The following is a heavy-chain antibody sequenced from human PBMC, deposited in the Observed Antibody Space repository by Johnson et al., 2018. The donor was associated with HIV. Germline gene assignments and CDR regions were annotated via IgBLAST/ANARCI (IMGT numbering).Heavy chain of an antibody. D-gene: IGHD2-8*01. Sequence: QVQLVESGGGVVQPGRSLRLSCAASGFTFSSYAMHWVRQAPGKGLEWVAVISYDGSNKYYAHSVKGRFTISRDNSKNTLYLQMNSLRAEDTAVYYCARDCMAATKANIWGQGTMVTVSS. J-gene: IGHJ3*02. CDR2: ISYDGSNK. CDR3: ARDCMAATKANI. CDR1: GFTFSSYA. V-gene: IGHV3-30-3*01.